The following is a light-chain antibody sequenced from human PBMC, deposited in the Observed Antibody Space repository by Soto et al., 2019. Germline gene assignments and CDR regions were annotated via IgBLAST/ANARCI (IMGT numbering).Light chain of an antibody. CDR1: QSVGRS. V-gene: IGKV3-11*01. J-gene: IGKJ1*01. Sequence: EIVLTHSPATLSLSPGERVTLSCRASQSVGRSLTWYQQKPGQAPRLLIYDASNRATGIPARFSGSGSGTDFTLTISSLEPEDFAVYYCQHRTSWLWTFAQGTKVDI. CDR3: QHRTSWLWT. CDR2: DAS.